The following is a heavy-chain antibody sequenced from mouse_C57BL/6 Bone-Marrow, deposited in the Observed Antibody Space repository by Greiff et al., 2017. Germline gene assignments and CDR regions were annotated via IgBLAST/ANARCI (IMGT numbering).Heavy chain of an antibody. J-gene: IGHJ2*01. CDR2: FHPYNDDT. D-gene: IGHD1-1*01. CDR1: GYTFTTYP. Sequence: VQLMESGAELVKPGASVKMSCKASGYTFTTYPIEWMKQNHGKSLEWIGNFHPYNDDTNYNQKFKGKATLTVDKSSSTVYLELRRLTSDDSAVYDCARGRYDGRYYFDYWGQGTTLTVSS. CDR3: ARGRYDGRYYFDY. V-gene: IGHV1-47*01.